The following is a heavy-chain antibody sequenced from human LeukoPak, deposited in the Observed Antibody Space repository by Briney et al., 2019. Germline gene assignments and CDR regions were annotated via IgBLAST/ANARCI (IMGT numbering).Heavy chain of an antibody. D-gene: IGHD6-13*01. CDR3: ARVSNSGYSSSHYY. V-gene: IGHV3-20*04. Sequence: GGSLRLSCAASGFTFDDYGMSWVRQAPGKGLEWVSGINWNGGSTGYADSVKGRFTISRDNAKNSLYLQMNSLRAEGTALYYCARVSNSGYSSSHYYWGQGTLVSVSS. CDR1: GFTFDDYG. J-gene: IGHJ4*02. CDR2: INWNGGST.